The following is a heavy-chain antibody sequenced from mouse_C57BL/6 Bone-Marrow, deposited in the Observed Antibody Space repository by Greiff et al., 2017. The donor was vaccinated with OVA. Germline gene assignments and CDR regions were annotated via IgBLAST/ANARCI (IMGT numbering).Heavy chain of an antibody. CDR3: AREEDGSGTMDY. Sequence: EVQGVESGGGLVKPGGSLKLSCAASGFTFSSYAMSWVRQTPEKRLEWVATISDGGSYTYYPDNVKGRFTISRDNAKNNLYLQMSHLKSEDTAMYYCAREEDGSGTMDYWGQGTSVTVSS. D-gene: IGHD1-1*01. CDR1: GFTFSSYA. CDR2: ISDGGSYT. J-gene: IGHJ4*01. V-gene: IGHV5-4*01.